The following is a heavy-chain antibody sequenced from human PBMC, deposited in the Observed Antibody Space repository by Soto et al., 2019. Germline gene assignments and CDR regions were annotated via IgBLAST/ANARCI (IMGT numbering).Heavy chain of an antibody. Sequence: QIQLVESGGGVVQPGRSLRLSCTASGFTFNSYGFNWVRQAPGKGLEWVAVIWYDGHTKSYADSVKGRFTISRDNLRSTVYLQMNRLTAEDTAVYYCARPLVAPVAGPYYYGMDVWGQGTTFTVSS. J-gene: IGHJ6*02. CDR2: IWYDGHTK. D-gene: IGHD6-19*01. CDR3: ARPLVAPVAGPYYYGMDV. CDR1: GFTFNSYG. V-gene: IGHV3-33*01.